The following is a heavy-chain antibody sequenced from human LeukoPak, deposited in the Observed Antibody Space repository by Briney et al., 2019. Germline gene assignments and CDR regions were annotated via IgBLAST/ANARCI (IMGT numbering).Heavy chain of an antibody. J-gene: IGHJ5*02. CDR1: GGSFSGYY. CDR3: ARAPQWLVNWFDP. V-gene: IGHV4-34*01. D-gene: IGHD6-19*01. Sequence: KASETLSLTCAVYGGSFSGYYWGWIRQPPGKGLEWIGEINHSGSTNYNPSLKSRVTISVDTSKNQFSLKLSSVTAADTAVYYCARAPQWLVNWFDPWGQGTLVTVSS. CDR2: INHSGST.